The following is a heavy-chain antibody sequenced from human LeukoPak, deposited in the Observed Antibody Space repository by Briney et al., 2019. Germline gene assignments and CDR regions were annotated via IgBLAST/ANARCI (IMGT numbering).Heavy chain of an antibody. J-gene: IGHJ2*01. CDR2: IKEDGTEK. V-gene: IGHV3-7*03. Sequence: GSLRLSCAASGFTLSSSWMNWVRQSPGKGLEWVANIKEDGTEKYYVDSVKGRFTIFRDNAKNSLYLQMNSLRAEDTAVYYCARPHNNWRWYFDLWGRGTLVTVSS. CDR3: ARPHNNWRWYFDL. CDR1: GFTLSSSW. D-gene: IGHD3-3*01.